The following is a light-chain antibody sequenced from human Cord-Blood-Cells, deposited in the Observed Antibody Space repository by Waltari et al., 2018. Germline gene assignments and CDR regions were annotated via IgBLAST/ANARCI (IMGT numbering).Light chain of an antibody. CDR2: DAS. CDR1: QSVSSY. CDR3: QQRSNWPPT. V-gene: IGKV3-11*01. J-gene: IGKJ2*01. Sequence: EIVLTQSPATLSLSPGARATLSCRASQSVSSYLAWYQQKPGQAPRLLIYDASNRATGIPARFSGSGSGTDFTLTISSLEPEDFAVYYCQQRSNWPPTFGQGTKLEIK.